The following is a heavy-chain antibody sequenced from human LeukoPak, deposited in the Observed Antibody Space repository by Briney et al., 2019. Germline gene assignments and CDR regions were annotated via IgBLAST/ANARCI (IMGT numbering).Heavy chain of an antibody. J-gene: IGHJ4*02. CDR2: IYYSGST. D-gene: IGHD6-6*01. CDR1: GGSISSYY. V-gene: IGHV4-30-4*08. CDR3: ARAHSSSGGVDY. Sequence: KSSETLSLTCTVSGGSISSYYWSWIRQPPGKGLEWIGYIYYSGSTYYNPSLKSRVTISVDTSKNQFSLKLSSVTAADTAVYYCARAHSSSGGVDYWGQGTLVTVSS.